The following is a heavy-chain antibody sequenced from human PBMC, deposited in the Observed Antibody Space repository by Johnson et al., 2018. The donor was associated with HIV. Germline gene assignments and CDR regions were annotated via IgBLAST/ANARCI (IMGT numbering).Heavy chain of an antibody. V-gene: IGHV3-33*01. J-gene: IGHJ3*02. CDR3: ARGDYYDSRAAFDI. CDR1: GFTFSSYG. Sequence: QVQLVESGGGVVQPGRSLRLSCAASGFTFSSYGMHWVRQAPGKGLEWVALIWYDGRNKYYEDSVKGRFTISRDNSNLYLEMNSLRVEETAVYYCARGDYYDSRAAFDIWGQGTMVTVSS. D-gene: IGHD3-22*01. CDR2: IWYDGRNK.